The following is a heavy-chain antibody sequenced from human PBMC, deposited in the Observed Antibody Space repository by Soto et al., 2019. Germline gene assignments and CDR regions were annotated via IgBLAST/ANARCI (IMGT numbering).Heavy chain of an antibody. D-gene: IGHD3-3*01. CDR3: ARAGFPPNWFDP. J-gene: IGHJ5*02. V-gene: IGHV6-1*01. Sequence: QVQLQQSGPGLVKPSQTLSLTCAISGDSVSNNIATWNWIRQSPSRGLEWLGRTYYTSKWYNDYAVSVKRRKTINPDTSKNQFSLHLNSVTPEDTAVYYCARAGFPPNWFDPWGQGTLVTVSS. CDR2: TYYTSKWYN. CDR1: GDSVSNNIAT.